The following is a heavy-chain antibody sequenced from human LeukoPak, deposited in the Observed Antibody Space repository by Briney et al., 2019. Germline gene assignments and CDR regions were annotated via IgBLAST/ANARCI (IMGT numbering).Heavy chain of an antibody. D-gene: IGHD6-13*01. J-gene: IGHJ5*02. CDR2: IYTSGST. CDR3: ARAYSSSWYFNWFDP. V-gene: IGHV4-61*02. Sequence: SSENLSLTCTVSGGSISSGTYYWSWIRQPAGKGLEWIGRIYTSGSTYYNASLESRVTISVDTSKNQFSLKLSSVTAADTAVYYCARAYSSSWYFNWFDPWGQGTLVTVSS. CDR1: GGSISSGTYY.